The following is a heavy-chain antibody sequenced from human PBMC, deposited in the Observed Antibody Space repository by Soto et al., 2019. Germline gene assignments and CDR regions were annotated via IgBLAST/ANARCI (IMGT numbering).Heavy chain of an antibody. J-gene: IGHJ4*02. V-gene: IGHV3-7*03. Sequence: PGGSLRLSCTASGFTFSSYWMSWVRQAPGKGLEWVANIKQDGSEKYYVDSVKGRFTISRDNAKNSLYLQMNSLRAEDTAVYYCARDHTYYYDSSGYYYYWGQGTLVTVSS. D-gene: IGHD3-22*01. CDR2: IKQDGSEK. CDR1: GFTFSSYW. CDR3: ARDHTYYYDSSGYYYY.